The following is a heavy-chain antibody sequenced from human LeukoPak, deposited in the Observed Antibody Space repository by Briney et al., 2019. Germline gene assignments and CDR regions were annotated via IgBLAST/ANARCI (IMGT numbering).Heavy chain of an antibody. D-gene: IGHD6-25*01. CDR1: GFIFADYG. Sequence: GGSLRLSCAASGFIFADYGMSWVRQAPGKGLEWVSGINWNGGSTGYADSVKGRFTISRDNAKNSLFLQMNSLRVDDTALYYCARALTQRRLMAPDYWGQGTQVTVSS. CDR2: INWNGGST. V-gene: IGHV3-20*04. CDR3: ARALTQRRLMAPDY. J-gene: IGHJ4*02.